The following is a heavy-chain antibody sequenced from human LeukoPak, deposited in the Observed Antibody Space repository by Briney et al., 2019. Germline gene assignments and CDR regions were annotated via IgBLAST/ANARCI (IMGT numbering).Heavy chain of an antibody. CDR1: GFTFGSPW. CDR3: ARGAFDDFWSGYWALFDY. CDR2: INSDGSAT. J-gene: IGHJ4*02. V-gene: IGHV3-74*01. D-gene: IGHD3-3*01. Sequence: GGSLRLSCAASGFTFGSPWMHWVRQAPGKGLVWVSRINSDGSATAYADSVKGRFTISRDNAENTLYLQMNSLRAEDTAVYYCARGAFDDFWSGYWALFDYWGQGTLVTVSS.